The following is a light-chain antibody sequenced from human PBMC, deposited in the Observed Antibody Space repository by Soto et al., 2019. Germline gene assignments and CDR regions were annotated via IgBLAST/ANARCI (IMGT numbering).Light chain of an antibody. CDR2: GAS. CDR3: QQTYATPEIT. CDR1: QSISIY. V-gene: IGKV1-39*01. J-gene: IGKJ5*01. Sequence: EIQVTLSPSSLSASVGDRAAITCRASQSISIYLNWYQLKPGKAPNLLMYGASYLKSGVPTRFSGSGSGTDFTLTISSLQPEDFAIYYCQQTYATPEITFGQGTRLEIK.